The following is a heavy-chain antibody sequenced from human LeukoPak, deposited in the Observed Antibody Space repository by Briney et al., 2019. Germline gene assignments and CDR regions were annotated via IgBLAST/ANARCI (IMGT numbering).Heavy chain of an antibody. V-gene: IGHV1-46*01. CDR1: GYTFTSCY. CDR3: ARDLGVGYSGYLLPDY. D-gene: IGHD3-3*01. Sequence: EASVKVSCKASGYTFTSCYMHWVRQAPGQVLEWMGIIDPSSGTTSYAQKFQGRVTMTRDTSTSTVNMELSSLRSEDTAVYYCARDLGVGYSGYLLPDYWGQGTLVTVSS. CDR2: IDPSSGTT. J-gene: IGHJ4*02.